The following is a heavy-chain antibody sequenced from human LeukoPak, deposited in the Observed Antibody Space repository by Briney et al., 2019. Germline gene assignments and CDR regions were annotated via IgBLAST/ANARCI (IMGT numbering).Heavy chain of an antibody. Sequence: SETLSLTCSVSGGSISGYYFSWIRQPPGKGLECIGYIYYSGSTKYNPSLKSRVTISVDTSKKQFSLKLSSVTAADTAVYYCARDMPPYYDSSGYSFDYWGQGTLVTVSS. CDR1: GGSISGYY. V-gene: IGHV4-59*01. D-gene: IGHD3-22*01. J-gene: IGHJ4*02. CDR2: IYYSGST. CDR3: ARDMPPYYDSSGYSFDY.